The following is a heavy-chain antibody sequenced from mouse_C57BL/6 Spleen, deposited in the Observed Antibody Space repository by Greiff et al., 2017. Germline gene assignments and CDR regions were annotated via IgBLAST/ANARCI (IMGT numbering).Heavy chain of an antibody. CDR3: ARSGSSGSHFDY. CDR2: IDPSDSYT. V-gene: IGHV1-59*01. J-gene: IGHJ2*01. CDR1: GYTFTSYW. Sequence: QVQLQQPGAELVRPGTSVKLSCKASGYTFTSYWMHWVKQRPGQGLEWIGVIDPSDSYTNYNQKFKGKATLTVDTSSSTAYMQLSSLTSEDSAVYYCARSGSSGSHFDYWGQGTTLTVSS. D-gene: IGHD3-2*02.